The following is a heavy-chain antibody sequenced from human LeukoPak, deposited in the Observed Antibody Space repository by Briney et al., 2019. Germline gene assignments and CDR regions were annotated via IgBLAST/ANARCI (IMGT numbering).Heavy chain of an antibody. CDR1: GYSISSGYY. D-gene: IGHD3-16*01. J-gene: IGHJ5*02. CDR2: IYHSGST. Sequence: PSETLSLTCTVSGYSISSGYYWGWIRQPPGKGLEWIGSIYHSGSTYYNPSLKSRVTISVDTSKNQFSLKLSSVTAADTAVYYCARYSDWGPVHWFDPWGQGTLVTVSS. CDR3: ARYSDWGPVHWFDP. V-gene: IGHV4-38-2*02.